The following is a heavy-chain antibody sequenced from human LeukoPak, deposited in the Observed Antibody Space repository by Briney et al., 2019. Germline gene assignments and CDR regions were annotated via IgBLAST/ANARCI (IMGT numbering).Heavy chain of an antibody. CDR1: GFIFNSAW. CDR3: TTGLASAGHDGY. CDR2: IKSKKDGGTA. J-gene: IGHJ4*02. Sequence: PGGSLRLSCVGSGFIFNSAWVGWVRQVPGKGLEWVGRIKSKKDGGTADYAAPVKDSFTISRDDSKNTLFLQMNSLKTEDTAVYYCTTGLASAGHDGYWGQGTLVTVSS. D-gene: IGHD6-13*01. V-gene: IGHV3-15*05.